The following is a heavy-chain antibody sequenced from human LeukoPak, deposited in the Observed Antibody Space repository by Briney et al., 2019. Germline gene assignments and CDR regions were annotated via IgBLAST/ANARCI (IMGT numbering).Heavy chain of an antibody. V-gene: IGHV4-31*03. CDR3: AREQTGYDFWSGYHYYYYMDV. CDR2: IGYSGDT. J-gene: IGHJ6*03. CDR1: GGSISNAAYY. D-gene: IGHD3-3*01. Sequence: SETLSLTCTVSGGSISNAAYYWGWVRQHPGKGLEWFGYIGYSGDTYYNPSLRSRVTISVDTSKNQFSLKLSSVTAADTAVYYCAREQTGYDFWSGYHYYYYMDVWGKGTTVTVSS.